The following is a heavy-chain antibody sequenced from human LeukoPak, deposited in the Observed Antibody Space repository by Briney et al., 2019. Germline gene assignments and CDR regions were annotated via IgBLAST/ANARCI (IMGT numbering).Heavy chain of an antibody. V-gene: IGHV3-30-3*01. CDR1: GFTFRSYA. D-gene: IGHD3-16*01. CDR3: ARDGGIKYFDP. Sequence: GGSLRLSCAVSGFTFRSYAMHWVRQAPGKGLEWVAVISYDGSNQYYADSVKGRFTISRDNSKNTLYLQMNRLRTEDTAVYHCARDGGIKYFDPWGQGTLVIVSS. CDR2: ISYDGSNQ. J-gene: IGHJ4*02.